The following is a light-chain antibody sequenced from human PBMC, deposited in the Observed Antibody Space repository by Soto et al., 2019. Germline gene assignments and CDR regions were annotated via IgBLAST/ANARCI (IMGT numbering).Light chain of an antibody. CDR1: QSLSSN. Sequence: IELTQSPGTLSLSPGDGATLSCRARQSLSSNLAWYQQKPGQAHRLLIYAASTRATGIPARCSGSGSRTEFTLTITRLQSEDFAVYYCQQYNNWPRTFGGGTKVDI. J-gene: IGKJ4*01. V-gene: IGKV3-15*01. CDR3: QQYNNWPRT. CDR2: AAS.